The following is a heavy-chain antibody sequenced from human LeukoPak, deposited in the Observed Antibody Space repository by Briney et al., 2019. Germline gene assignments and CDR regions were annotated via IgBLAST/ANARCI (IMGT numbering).Heavy chain of an antibody. CDR2: ISSSGDYI. J-gene: IGHJ3*02. Sequence: GGSLRLSCAASGFTFSYYSMNWVRQAPGKGLEWVSSISSSGDYIYYADSLKGRFTISRDNAKNSLYLQMNSLRAEDTAVYYCARSSIAAAGIVAFDIWGQGTMVTVSS. CDR3: ARSSIAAAGIVAFDI. V-gene: IGHV3-21*01. CDR1: GFTFSYYS. D-gene: IGHD6-13*01.